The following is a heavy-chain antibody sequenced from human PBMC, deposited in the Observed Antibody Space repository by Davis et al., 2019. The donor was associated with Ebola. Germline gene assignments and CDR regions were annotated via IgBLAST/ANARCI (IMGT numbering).Heavy chain of an antibody. J-gene: IGHJ4*02. D-gene: IGHD5-18*01. CDR1: GGSFSGYY. CDR2: INHSGST. CDR3: ARTPSYSGYSYFDY. Sequence: PGGSLRLSCAVYGGSFSGYYWSWIRQPPGKGLEWIGEINHSGSTNYNPSLKSRVTISVDTSKNQFSLKLSSVTAADTAVYYCARTPSYSGYSYFDYWGQGTLVTVSS. V-gene: IGHV4-34*01.